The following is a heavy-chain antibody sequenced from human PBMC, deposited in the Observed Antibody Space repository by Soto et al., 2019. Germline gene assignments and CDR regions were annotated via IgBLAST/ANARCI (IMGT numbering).Heavy chain of an antibody. CDR2: IWHDGKNK. J-gene: IGHJ4*02. CDR1: GFTFSNFG. Sequence: QVQVVESGGGVVQPGTSLRLSCAASGFTFSNFGMHWVRQAPGKGLEWVAVIWHDGKNKYYADSVEGRFTISRDNSTNTLNLQMNSLRAEDTAVYYCARDPGKVEAIDYWGQGTLVIVSS. V-gene: IGHV3-33*01. CDR3: ARDPGKVEAIDY.